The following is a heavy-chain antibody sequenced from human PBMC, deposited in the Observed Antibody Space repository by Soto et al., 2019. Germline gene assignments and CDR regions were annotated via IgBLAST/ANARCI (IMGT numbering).Heavy chain of an antibody. J-gene: IGHJ6*02. V-gene: IGHV3-23*01. CDR1: GVPFSIYA. Sequence: PGGSLRLSCAASGVPFSIYAMTWVRQAPGKGLEWFSAISVSGGSTYYADSVKGRFTISRDNSKNTLYLQMKTLRAEDTAVYYCAKDPLSNGHYGMDVSGQGTRVTV. D-gene: IGHD2-8*01. CDR3: AKDPLSNGHYGMDV. CDR2: ISVSGGST.